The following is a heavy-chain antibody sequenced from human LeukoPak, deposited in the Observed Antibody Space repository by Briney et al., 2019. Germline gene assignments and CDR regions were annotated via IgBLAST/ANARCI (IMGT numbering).Heavy chain of an antibody. Sequence: SETLSLTCTVSGYSISSGYYWGWIRQPPGKGLEWIGSIYHSGGTNYNPSFKSRVTISVDTSKNQFSLNLRSVTAADTAVYYCAREWDSGYDYSYYYYYMDVWGKGTTVTISS. D-gene: IGHD5-12*01. V-gene: IGHV4-38-2*02. J-gene: IGHJ6*03. CDR2: IYHSGGT. CDR1: GYSISSGYY. CDR3: AREWDSGYDYSYYYYYMDV.